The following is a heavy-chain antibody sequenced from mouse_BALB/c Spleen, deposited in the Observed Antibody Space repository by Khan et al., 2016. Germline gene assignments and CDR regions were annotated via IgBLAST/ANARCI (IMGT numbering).Heavy chain of an antibody. Sequence: VQLQESGPGLVAPSQSLSITCTVSGFSLIAYGVNWVRQPPGKSLEWLGMIWGDGTTDYNSALKSRLNITKDNSKSHVFLKMNSLQTDDTARYYCARDGWGYYAMDYWGQGTSVTVSS. D-gene: IGHD2-2*01. CDR2: IWGDGTT. V-gene: IGHV2-6-7*01. J-gene: IGHJ4*01. CDR1: GFSLIAYG. CDR3: ARDGWGYYAMDY.